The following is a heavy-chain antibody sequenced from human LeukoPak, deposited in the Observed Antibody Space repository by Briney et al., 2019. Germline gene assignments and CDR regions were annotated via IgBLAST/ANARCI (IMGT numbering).Heavy chain of an antibody. V-gene: IGHV3-9*01. CDR2: ISWNSGSS. Sequence: PGGSLRLSCAASGFTFTDYAMHWVRQAPGKGLEWVSGISWNSGSSAYADSVRGRFTISRDNAKNSLYLQMSSLRAEDTALYYCAKDLSRYSYGSTPDYWGQGTLVTVSS. CDR3: AKDLSRYSYGSTPDY. CDR1: GFTFTDYA. D-gene: IGHD5-18*01. J-gene: IGHJ4*02.